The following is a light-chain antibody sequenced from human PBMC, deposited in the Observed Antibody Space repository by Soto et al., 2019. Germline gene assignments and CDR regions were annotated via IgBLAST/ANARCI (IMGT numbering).Light chain of an antibody. Sequence: DIVVTQSPLSLSVTPGEPASISCRSSQNLLHIGGYNYLDWYVQKPGQSPQLLIFLGSYRASGVPDRFSGSGPGTDFTLRSSRVEAEDVVFYCYMHAVYTRTFRPGTKVDIK. V-gene: IGKV2-28*01. CDR2: LGS. CDR1: QNLLHIGGYNY. CDR3: MHAVYTRT. J-gene: IGKJ3*01.